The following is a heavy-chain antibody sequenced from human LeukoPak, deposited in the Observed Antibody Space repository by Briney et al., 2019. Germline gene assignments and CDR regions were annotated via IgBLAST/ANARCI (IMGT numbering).Heavy chain of an antibody. CDR3: ARGGLRAVAGGGLYYYYMDV. J-gene: IGHJ6*03. CDR2: IYTSGST. V-gene: IGHV4-61*02. Sequence: SQTLSLTCTVSGGSISSGSYYWSWIRQPAGKGLEWIGRIYTSGSTNYNPSLKSRVTISVDTSKNQFSLELSSVTAADTAVYYCARGGLRAVAGGGLYYYYMDVWGKGTTVTISS. D-gene: IGHD6-19*01. CDR1: GGSISSGSYY.